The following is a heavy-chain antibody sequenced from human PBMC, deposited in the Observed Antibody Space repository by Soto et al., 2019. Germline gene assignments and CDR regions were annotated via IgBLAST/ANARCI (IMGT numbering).Heavy chain of an antibody. J-gene: IGHJ6*02. CDR3: ARDSGGSYSYYYGMDV. D-gene: IGHD2-15*01. Sequence: SVKVSCKASGGTFSSYAISWVRQAPGQGLEWMGGIIPIFGTANYAQKFQGRVTITRDTSASTAYMELSSLRSEDTAVYYCARDSGGSYSYYYGMDVWGQGTTVTVSS. V-gene: IGHV1-69*05. CDR2: IIPIFGTA. CDR1: GGTFSSYA.